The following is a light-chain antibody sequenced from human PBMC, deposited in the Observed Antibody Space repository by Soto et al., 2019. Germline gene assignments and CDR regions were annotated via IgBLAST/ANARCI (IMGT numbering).Light chain of an antibody. V-gene: IGKV3-20*01. J-gene: IGKJ1*01. CDR2: GAS. CDR1: QSVSSSY. Sequence: EIVLTQSPGTLSLSPGERATLSCRASQSVSSSYLAWYQQKPGQAPRLLIYGASSRATGIPDRFSGSGSGTDFTLTISRLEPEDSAVYYCQQYGGSPTWTFGQGTKVDIK. CDR3: QQYGGSPTWT.